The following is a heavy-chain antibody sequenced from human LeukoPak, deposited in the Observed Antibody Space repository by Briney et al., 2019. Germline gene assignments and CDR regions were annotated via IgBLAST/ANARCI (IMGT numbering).Heavy chain of an antibody. V-gene: IGHV3-21*04. CDR2: VRRNSNYI. CDR3: ARDFGALVDASMGYVGRFDL. Sequence: PGGSLRLSCAASGLTLSPYTTAWVRQAPGKGLDWFSSVRRNSNYIYYADSVKGRFAISRDSATDSVHLQMNSLRAEDTALYFCARDFGALVDASMGYVGRFDLWGQGTLVTVSS. D-gene: IGHD5-18*01. J-gene: IGHJ4*02. CDR1: GLTLSPYT.